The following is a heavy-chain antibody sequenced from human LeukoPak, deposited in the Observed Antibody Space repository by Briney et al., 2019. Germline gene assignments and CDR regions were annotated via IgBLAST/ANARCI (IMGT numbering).Heavy chain of an antibody. J-gene: IGHJ3*02. V-gene: IGHV3-21*01. CDR3: ASLWGVLGDDAFDI. CDR2: ISSSSSYI. CDR1: GFTFSSYS. D-gene: IGHD3-10*01. Sequence: GGSLRLSCAASGFTFSSYSMNWVRQAPGKGLGWVSSISSSSSYIYYADSVKGRFTISRDNAKNSLYLQMNSLRAEDTAVYYCASLWGVLGDDAFDIWGQGTMVTVSS.